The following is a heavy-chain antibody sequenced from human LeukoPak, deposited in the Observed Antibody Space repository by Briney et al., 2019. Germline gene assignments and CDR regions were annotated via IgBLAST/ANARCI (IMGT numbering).Heavy chain of an antibody. Sequence: SVKVSCKASGGTFSSYTISWVRQAPGQGLEWMGRIIPILGIANYAQKFQGRVTITADKSTSTTYMELSSLRSEDTAVYYCVRDLRGYSGYDPYNWFDPWGQGTLVTVSS. CDR2: IIPILGIA. CDR3: VRDLRGYSGYDPYNWFDP. D-gene: IGHD5-12*01. CDR1: GGTFSSYT. J-gene: IGHJ5*02. V-gene: IGHV1-69*04.